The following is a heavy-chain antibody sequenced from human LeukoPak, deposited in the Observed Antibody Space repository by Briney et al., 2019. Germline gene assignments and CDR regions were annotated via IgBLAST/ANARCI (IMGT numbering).Heavy chain of an antibody. V-gene: IGHV4-61*02. D-gene: IGHD5-12*01. CDR2: LFSSGTT. J-gene: IGHJ1*01. Sequence: SQTLSLTCTVSGGSFSSGDYSWNWIRQPAGQGLEWIGRLFSSGTTNYNPSLKSRVTISGDTSNNQFSLKLRSVTAADTAIYYCARGAETIVAAMSRWGQGTLVTVSS. CDR1: GGSFSSGDYS. CDR3: ARGAETIVAAMSR.